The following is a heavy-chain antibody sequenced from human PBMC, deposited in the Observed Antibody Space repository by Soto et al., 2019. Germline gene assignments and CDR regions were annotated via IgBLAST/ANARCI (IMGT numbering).Heavy chain of an antibody. D-gene: IGHD3-9*01. Sequence: SETLSLTCTVSGGSISSGGYYWSWIRQHPGKGLEWIGYIYYSGSTHYNPSLKSRVTISVDTSKNQFSLKLSSVTAADTAVYYCAREGYYDILTGYYRSFDYWGQGTLVTVSS. CDR1: GGSISSGGYY. CDR3: AREGYYDILTGYYRSFDY. CDR2: IYYSGST. V-gene: IGHV4-31*03. J-gene: IGHJ4*02.